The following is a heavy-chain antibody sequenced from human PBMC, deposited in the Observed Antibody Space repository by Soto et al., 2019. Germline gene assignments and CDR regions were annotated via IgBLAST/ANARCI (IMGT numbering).Heavy chain of an antibody. CDR2: IYPGNSET. V-gene: IGHV5-51*01. D-gene: IGHD1-1*01. Sequence: PGESLKISCKGSGYSFTSYWIGWVRQMPGKGLEWMGIIYPGNSETRYSPSFQGQVTISVDKSINTAYLHWSSLKASDTAIYYCAKQGGNAIPYYFDSWGQGTLVTVSS. CDR3: AKQGGNAIPYYFDS. CDR1: GYSFTSYW. J-gene: IGHJ4*02.